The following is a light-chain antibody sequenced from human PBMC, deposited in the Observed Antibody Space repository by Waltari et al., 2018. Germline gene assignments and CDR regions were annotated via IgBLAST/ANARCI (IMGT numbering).Light chain of an antibody. CDR2: DVN. V-gene: IGLV2-14*01. Sequence: QSALTQPASASGSPGQSITISCTGTSSDVGGYNYVSWYQQHPGKAPKLMIYDVNKRPSGISNRFSGSKSGNTASLTISGLQAEDEADYYCSSYTSSSTWVFGGGTKLTVL. CDR1: SSDVGGYNY. J-gene: IGLJ3*02. CDR3: SSYTSSSTWV.